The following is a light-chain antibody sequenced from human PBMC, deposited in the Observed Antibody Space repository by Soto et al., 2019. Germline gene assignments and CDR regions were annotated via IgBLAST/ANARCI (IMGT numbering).Light chain of an antibody. J-gene: IGLJ1*01. V-gene: IGLV2-8*01. Sequence: QSVLTQPPSASGSPGQSVAISCTGTSSDVGGYNYVSWYQQHPGKAPKLMIYEVNKRPSGAPDRFSGSKSGNTASLTVSGLQAEDEADSYCSSYAGSSNVFGTGTKVTVL. CDR2: EVN. CDR1: SSDVGGYNY. CDR3: SSYAGSSNV.